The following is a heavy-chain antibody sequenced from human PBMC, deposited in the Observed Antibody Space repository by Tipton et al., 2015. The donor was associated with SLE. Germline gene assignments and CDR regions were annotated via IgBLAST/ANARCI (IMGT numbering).Heavy chain of an antibody. CDR3: ARRRGLVVVVPAAMEGFDP. J-gene: IGHJ5*02. CDR1: GGSFSGYY. D-gene: IGHD2-2*01. CDR2: INHSGST. V-gene: IGHV4-34*01. Sequence: GLVKPSETLSLTCAVYGGSFSGYYWSWIRQPPGKGLEWIGEINHSGSTNYDPSLKSRVTISVDTSKNQFSLKLSSVTAADTAVYYCARRRGLVVVVPAAMEGFDPWGQGTLVTVSS.